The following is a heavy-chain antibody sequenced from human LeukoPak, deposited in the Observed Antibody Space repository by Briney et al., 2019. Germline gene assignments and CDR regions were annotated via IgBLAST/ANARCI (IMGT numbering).Heavy chain of an antibody. CDR3: AKDLGDTMVRGVIISYYYYCMDV. Sequence: GGSLRLSCAASGFTFSSYAMSWVRQAPGKGLEWVSAISGSGGSTYYADSVKGRFTISRDNSKNTLYLQMNSLRAEDTAVYCCAKDLGDTMVRGVIISYYYYCMDVWGKGTTVTVSS. V-gene: IGHV3-23*01. D-gene: IGHD3-10*01. CDR1: GFTFSSYA. CDR2: ISGSGGST. J-gene: IGHJ6*03.